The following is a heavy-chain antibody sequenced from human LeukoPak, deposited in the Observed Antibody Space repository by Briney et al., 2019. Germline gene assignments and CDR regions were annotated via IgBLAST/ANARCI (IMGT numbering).Heavy chain of an antibody. D-gene: IGHD1-7*01. CDR2: IYSGGST. V-gene: IGHV3-53*01. CDR3: AKDKLELHAFDI. CDR1: GFTVSSNY. Sequence: GGSLRLSCAASGFTVSSNYMSWVRQAPGKGLEWVSVIYSGGSTYYADSVKGRFTISRDNSKNTLYLQMNSLRAEDTAVYYCAKDKLELHAFDIWGQGTMVTVSS. J-gene: IGHJ3*02.